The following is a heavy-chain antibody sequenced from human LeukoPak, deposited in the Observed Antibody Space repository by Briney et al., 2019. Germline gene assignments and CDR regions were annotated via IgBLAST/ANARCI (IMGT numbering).Heavy chain of an antibody. CDR2: IIPIFGTA. CDR3: ARSYSSSYHFDY. Sequence: PEASVKVSCKASGGTFSSYAISWVRQAPGQGLEWMGGIIPIFGTANYAQKFQGRVTITADASTSTAYMELSSLRSEDTAVYYCARSYSSSYHFDYWGQGTLVTVSS. D-gene: IGHD6-13*01. J-gene: IGHJ4*02. CDR1: GGTFSSYA. V-gene: IGHV1-69*13.